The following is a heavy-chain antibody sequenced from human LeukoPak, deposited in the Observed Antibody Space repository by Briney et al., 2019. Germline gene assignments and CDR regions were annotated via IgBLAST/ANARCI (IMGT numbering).Heavy chain of an antibody. V-gene: IGHV3-30-3*02. CDR2: ISYDGSNK. CDR1: GFTFSSYS. CDR3: AKDPTMVRGPDSGAFDI. J-gene: IGHJ3*02. Sequence: GGSLRLSCAASGFTFSSYSMHWVRQAPGKGLEWVAVISYDGSNKYYADSVKGRFTISRDNSKNTPYLQMNSLRAEDTAVYYCAKDPTMVRGPDSGAFDIWGQGTMVTVSS. D-gene: IGHD3-10*01.